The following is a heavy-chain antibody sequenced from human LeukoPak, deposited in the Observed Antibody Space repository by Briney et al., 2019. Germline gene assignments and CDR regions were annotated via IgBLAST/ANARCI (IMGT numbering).Heavy chain of an antibody. CDR1: GITLSNYG. CDR2: ISGSGGST. Sequence: GGSLRLSCAVSGITLSNYGMSWVRQAPGKGLEWVAGISGSGGSTSYADSVKGRFTISRDNPRNTLYLQMNSLRAEDTAVYFCAKRGVVIRVILVGFHKEAYYFDSWGQGALVTVSS. V-gene: IGHV3-23*01. J-gene: IGHJ4*02. D-gene: IGHD3-22*01. CDR3: AKRGVVIRVILVGFHKEAYYFDS.